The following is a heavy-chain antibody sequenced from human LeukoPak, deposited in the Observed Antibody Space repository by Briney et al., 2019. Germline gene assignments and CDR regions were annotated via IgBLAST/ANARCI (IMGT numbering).Heavy chain of an antibody. CDR3: ARALTGDKQEAAY. D-gene: IGHD7-27*01. CDR2: ISSSSSTI. V-gene: IGHV3-11*04. Sequence: LSLTCTVSGGSISSSSYYWGWIRQAPGKGLEWVSYISSSSSTIYYADSVKGRFTISRDNAKNSLYLQMNSLRAEDTAVYYCARALTGDKQEAAYWGQGTLVTVSS. CDR1: GGSISSSSYY. J-gene: IGHJ4*02.